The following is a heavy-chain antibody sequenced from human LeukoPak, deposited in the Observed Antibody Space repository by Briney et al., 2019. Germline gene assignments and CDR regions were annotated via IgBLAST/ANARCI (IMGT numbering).Heavy chain of an antibody. Sequence: GGSLRLSCAASGFTFSSYAMSWVRQAPGKGLEWVSAISGSGGSTYYADSVKGRFTISRDNSKNTLYLQMNSLRAEDTAVYYCARGYYYGSGSYSDNWFDPWGQGTLVTVSS. V-gene: IGHV3-23*01. D-gene: IGHD3-10*01. CDR1: GFTFSSYA. CDR2: ISGSGGST. J-gene: IGHJ5*02. CDR3: ARGYYYGSGSYSDNWFDP.